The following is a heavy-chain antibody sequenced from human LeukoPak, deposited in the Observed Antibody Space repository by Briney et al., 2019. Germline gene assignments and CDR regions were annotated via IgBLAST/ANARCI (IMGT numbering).Heavy chain of an antibody. CDR3: ALSARSFDY. Sequence: SETLSLTCAVYGGSFSGYYWSWIRQPPGKGLEWIGEINHSGSTNYNPSLKSRVTISVDTSKNQFSLKLSSVTAADTAVYYCALSARSFDYWGQGTLVTVSS. D-gene: IGHD2/OR15-2a*01. V-gene: IGHV4-34*01. CDR2: INHSGST. J-gene: IGHJ4*02. CDR1: GGSFSGYY.